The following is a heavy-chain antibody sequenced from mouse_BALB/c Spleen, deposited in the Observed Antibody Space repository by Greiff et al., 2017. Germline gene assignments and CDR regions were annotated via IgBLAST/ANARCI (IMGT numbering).Heavy chain of an antibody. CDR3: ASVGNYWGAMDY. CDR2: IDPANGNT. J-gene: IGHJ4*01. CDR1: GFNIKDTY. V-gene: IGHV14-3*02. D-gene: IGHD2-1*01. Sequence: EVQLQQSGAELVKPGASVKLSCTASGFNIKDTYMHWVKQRPEQGLEWIGRIDPANGNTKYDPKFQGKATITADTSSNTAYLQLSSLTSEDTAVYYCASVGNYWGAMDYWGQGTSVTVSS.